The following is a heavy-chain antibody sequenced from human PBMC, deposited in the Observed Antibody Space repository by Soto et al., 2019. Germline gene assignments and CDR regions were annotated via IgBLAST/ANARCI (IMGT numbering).Heavy chain of an antibody. D-gene: IGHD3-22*01. CDR3: ARVRMIVGASGSFDY. V-gene: IGHV1-2*02. CDR1: GYTITGYY. CDR2: INPNSGGT. J-gene: IGHJ4*02. Sequence: QVQLVQSGAEVKKPGASVKVSCKASGYTITGYYMHWVRQAPGQGLEWMGWINPNSGGTNYAQKFQGRVTMTRDTSISTAYMELSRLRSDDTAVYYCARVRMIVGASGSFDYWGQGTLVTVSS.